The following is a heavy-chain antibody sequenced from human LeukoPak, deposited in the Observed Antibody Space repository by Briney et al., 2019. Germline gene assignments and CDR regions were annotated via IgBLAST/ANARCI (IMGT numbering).Heavy chain of an antibody. CDR1: GYTFTGYY. V-gene: IGHV1-2*06. J-gene: IGHJ2*01. D-gene: IGHD6-19*01. Sequence: ASVKVSCKASGYTFTGYYMHWVRQAPGQGLEWMGRINPNSGGTNYAQKFQGRVTMTRDTSISTAYMELSRLRSDDTAVYYCARPYSSGSYWHFDLWGRGTLVTVSS. CDR2: INPNSGGT. CDR3: ARPYSSGSYWHFDL.